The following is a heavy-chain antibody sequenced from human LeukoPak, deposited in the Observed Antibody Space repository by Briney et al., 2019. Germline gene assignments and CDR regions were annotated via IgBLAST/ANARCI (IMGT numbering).Heavy chain of an antibody. J-gene: IGHJ6*02. CDR2: IYYSGST. CDR1: GGSISSYY. D-gene: IGHD5-24*01. CDR3: ARVGYTTYYYYGMDV. Sequence: SETLSLTCTVSGGSISSYYWCWIRQPPGKGLGWIGYIYYSGSTNYNPSLKSRVTISVDTSKNQFSLKLSSVTAADTAVYYCARVGYTTYYYYGMDVWGQGTTVTVSS. V-gene: IGHV4-59*01.